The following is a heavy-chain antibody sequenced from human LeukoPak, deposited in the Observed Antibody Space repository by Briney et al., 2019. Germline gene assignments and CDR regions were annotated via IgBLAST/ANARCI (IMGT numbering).Heavy chain of an antibody. CDR1: GGSISSSSYY. D-gene: IGHD3-3*01. J-gene: IGHJ4*02. CDR3: ARRGYDFWSGYSPFDY. CDR2: IYYSGST. Sequence: SETLSLTCTVSGGSISSSSYYCGWIRQPPRKGLEWIVSIYYSGSTYYTPSLKSRVTISVDTSKNQFSLKMSSVTAADTAVYYCARRGYDFWSGYSPFDYWGQGTLVTVSS. V-gene: IGHV4-39*01.